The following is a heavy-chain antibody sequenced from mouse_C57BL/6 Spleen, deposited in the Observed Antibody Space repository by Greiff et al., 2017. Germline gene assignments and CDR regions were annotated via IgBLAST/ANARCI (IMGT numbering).Heavy chain of an antibody. CDR2: IDPSDSYT. J-gene: IGHJ1*03. Sequence: VQLQQPGAELVMPGASVQLSCKASGYTFTSYWMHWVKQRPGQGLEWIGEIDPSDSYTNYNQKFKGKSTLTVDKSSSTAYMQLSSLTSEDSAVYYCARGDYGSSYWYFDVWGTGTTVTVSS. D-gene: IGHD1-1*01. CDR3: ARGDYGSSYWYFDV. V-gene: IGHV1-69*01. CDR1: GYTFTSYW.